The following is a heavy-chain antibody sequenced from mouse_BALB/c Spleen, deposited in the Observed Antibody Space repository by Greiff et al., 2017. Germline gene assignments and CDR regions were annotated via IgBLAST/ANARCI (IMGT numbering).Heavy chain of an antibody. CDR2: ISYSGST. CDR3: ARSYDGYLYYAMDY. CDR1: GYSITSDYA. Sequence: EVQLVESGPGLVKPSQSLSLTCTVTGYSITSDYAWNWIRQFPGNKLEWMGYISYSGSTSYNPSLKSRISITRDTSKNQFFLQLNSVTTEDTATYYCARSYDGYLYYAMDYWGQGTSVTVSS. J-gene: IGHJ4*01. D-gene: IGHD2-3*01. V-gene: IGHV3-2*02.